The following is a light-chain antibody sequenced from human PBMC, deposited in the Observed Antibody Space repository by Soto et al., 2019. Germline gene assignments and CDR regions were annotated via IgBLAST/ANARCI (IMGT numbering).Light chain of an antibody. J-gene: IGKJ1*01. Sequence: DIQMTQSPSTLSASVGDRVTITCRASQSISSWLAWYQQKPGKAPKVLIHDASSLQSGFPSRFSATGSGTDFTLTIDSLQPEDFATYYCLQVKNFPRTFGQGTKLEIK. CDR2: DAS. CDR3: LQVKNFPRT. CDR1: QSISSW. V-gene: IGKV1-5*01.